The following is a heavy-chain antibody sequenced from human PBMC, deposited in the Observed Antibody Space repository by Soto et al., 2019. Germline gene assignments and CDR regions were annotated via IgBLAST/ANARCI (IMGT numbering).Heavy chain of an antibody. Sequence: SETLSLTCAVYGGSFSGYYWSWIRQPPGKGLEWIGEINHSGSTNYNPSLKSRVTISVDTSKNQFSLKLSSVTAADTAVYYCARNYYYYGMDVWGQGTTVTVSS. J-gene: IGHJ6*02. CDR3: ARNYYYYGMDV. CDR2: INHSGST. CDR1: GGSFSGYY. V-gene: IGHV4-34*01.